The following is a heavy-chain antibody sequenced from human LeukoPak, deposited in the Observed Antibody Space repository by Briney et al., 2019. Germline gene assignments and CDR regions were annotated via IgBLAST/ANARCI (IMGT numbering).Heavy chain of an antibody. CDR1: GFTFSSYA. D-gene: IGHD2-8*01. Sequence: AGGSLGLSCAASGFTFSSYAMSWVRQAPGKGLESVANIDRDGSEKYYVDSVKGRFTISRDNAKNTLYLQMNSLRAEDMAVYYCARAHQTGVDAFDMWGQGTMVTVSS. CDR3: ARAHQTGVDAFDM. CDR2: IDRDGSEK. J-gene: IGHJ3*02. V-gene: IGHV3-7*01.